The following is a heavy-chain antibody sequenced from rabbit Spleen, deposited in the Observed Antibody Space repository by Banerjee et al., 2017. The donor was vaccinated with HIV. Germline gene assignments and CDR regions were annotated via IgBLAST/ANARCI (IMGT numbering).Heavy chain of an antibody. CDR1: GFSFSRGYD. V-gene: IGHV1S40*01. D-gene: IGHD1-1*01. J-gene: IGHJ4*01. Sequence: QSLEESGGGLVKPGASLTLTCKASGFSFSRGYDMCWVRQAPGRGLEWIGCIYTGNGKTYYASWAKGRFIMSRTSSTKVTLQMTSLTAADTATYFCARDLVAVIGWNFGLWGPGTLVTVS. CDR2: IYTGNGKT. CDR3: ARDLVAVIGWNFGL.